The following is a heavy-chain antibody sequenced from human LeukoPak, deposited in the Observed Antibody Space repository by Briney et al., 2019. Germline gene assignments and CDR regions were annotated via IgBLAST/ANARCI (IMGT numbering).Heavy chain of an antibody. CDR2: IYYSGDT. V-gene: IGHV4-39*07. D-gene: IGHD3-22*01. J-gene: IGHJ2*01. CDR1: GSSMRSGGYY. CDR3: AREKTYYYDSSGYYYEVRSPSWYFDH. Sequence: SETLSLTCSVSGSSMRSGGYYWLWIRQPPGRELEWIGSIYYSGDTYYNPSVESRVTLSLDTSKNQFSLKLSSVTAADTAVYYCAREKTYYYDSSGYYYEVRSPSWYFDHWGRGTLVTVSS.